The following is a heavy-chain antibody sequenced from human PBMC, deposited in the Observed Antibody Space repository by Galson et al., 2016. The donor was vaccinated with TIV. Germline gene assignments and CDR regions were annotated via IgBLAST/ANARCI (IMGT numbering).Heavy chain of an antibody. Sequence: SCKASGYTFIYHTLHWVRQAPGKGLEWVSGITGGGGRTDYADPVKGRFTISRDNSKNTLFLQMKSLRAEDTAIYVCAKCLSPTSLGAYNDGMDVWGQGTTVTVAS. CDR1: GYTFIYHT. CDR2: ITGGGGRT. V-gene: IGHV3-23*01. D-gene: IGHD3-16*01. CDR3: AKCLSPTSLGAYNDGMDV. J-gene: IGHJ6*02.